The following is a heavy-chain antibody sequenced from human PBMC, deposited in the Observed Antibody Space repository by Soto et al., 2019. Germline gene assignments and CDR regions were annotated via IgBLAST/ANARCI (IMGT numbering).Heavy chain of an antibody. V-gene: IGHV1-18*01. J-gene: IGHJ4*02. CDR2: SSAYNGNT. Sequence: QVQLVQSGAEVKKPGASVKVSCKASGYTFASYAISWMRQAPGQGLEWMGWSSAYNGNTNYAQKLQGRVTMSTDTSTRTAYMELRSLGSDATAVYYFAGVPPPPDYWGQGALVTVSS. CDR3: AGVPPPPDY. CDR1: GYTFASYA.